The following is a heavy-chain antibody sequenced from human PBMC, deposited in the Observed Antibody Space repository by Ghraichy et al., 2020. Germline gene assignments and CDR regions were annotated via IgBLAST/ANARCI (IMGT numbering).Heavy chain of an antibody. CDR1: GGSISSSSYY. CDR3: ARRTLLWFGELLGGMDV. Sequence: SETLSLTCTVSGGSISSSSYYWGWIRQPPGKGLEWIGSIYYSGSTYYNPSLKSRVTISVDTSKNQFSLKLSSVTAADTAVYYCARRTLLWFGELLGGMDVWGQGTTVTVSS. J-gene: IGHJ6*02. CDR2: IYYSGST. V-gene: IGHV4-39*07. D-gene: IGHD3-10*01.